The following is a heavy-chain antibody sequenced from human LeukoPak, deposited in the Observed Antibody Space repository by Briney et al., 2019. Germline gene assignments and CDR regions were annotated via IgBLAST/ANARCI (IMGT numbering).Heavy chain of an antibody. CDR1: GYTFIDYY. D-gene: IGHD3-16*01. CDR3: ARGLRLGWFDP. V-gene: IGHV1-2*02. CDR2: INPNSGGT. J-gene: IGHJ5*02. Sequence: ASVKVSCKASGYTFIDYYIYWVRQAPGQGLEWMGWINPNSGGTNYAQKFQGRVTMTRDTSISTAYMELSRLRSDDTAVYYCARGLRLGWFDPWGQGTLVTVSS.